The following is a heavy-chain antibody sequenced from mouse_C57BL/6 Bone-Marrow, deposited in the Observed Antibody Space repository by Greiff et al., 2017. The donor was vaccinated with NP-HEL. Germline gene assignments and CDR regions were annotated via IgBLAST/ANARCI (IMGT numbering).Heavy chain of an antibody. D-gene: IGHD3-1*01. CDR1: GFTFSSYA. CDR2: ISDGGSYT. CDR3: ARDRGNSPYAMDY. Sequence: DVHLVESGGGLVKPGGSLKLSCAASGFTFSSYAMSWVRQTPEKRLEWVATISDGGSYTYYPDNVKGRFTISRDNAKNNLYLQMSHLKSEDTAMYYCARDRGNSPYAMDYWGQGTSVTVSS. J-gene: IGHJ4*01. V-gene: IGHV5-4*01.